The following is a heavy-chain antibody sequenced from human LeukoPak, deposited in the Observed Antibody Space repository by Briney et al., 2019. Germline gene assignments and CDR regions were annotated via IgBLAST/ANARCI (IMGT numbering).Heavy chain of an antibody. CDR3: ARMVRGVGYWFDP. D-gene: IGHD3-10*01. CDR1: GYTLTELS. J-gene: IGHJ5*02. CDR2: FDPEDGKT. V-gene: IGHV1-24*01. Sequence: WASVKVSCKVSGYTLTELSMHWVRQAPGKGLEWMGGFDPEDGKTVYAQKFQGRVTITRDTSASTAYMELSSLRSEDTAVYYCARMVRGVGYWFDPWGQGTLVTVSS.